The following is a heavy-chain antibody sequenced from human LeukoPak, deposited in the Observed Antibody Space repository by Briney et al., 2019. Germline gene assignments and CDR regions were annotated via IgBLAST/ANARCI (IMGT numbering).Heavy chain of an antibody. V-gene: IGHV3-64*01. D-gene: IGHD6-13*01. Sequence: GGSLRLSCAASGFTFSSYAMHWVRQAPGKGLEYVSAISSNGGSTYYANSVKGRFTISRDNSKNTLYLQMGSLRAEDMAVYYCARTAVMYSSSCPFFDYWGQGTLVTVSS. CDR3: ARTAVMYSSSCPFFDY. CDR2: ISSNGGST. J-gene: IGHJ4*02. CDR1: GFTFSSYA.